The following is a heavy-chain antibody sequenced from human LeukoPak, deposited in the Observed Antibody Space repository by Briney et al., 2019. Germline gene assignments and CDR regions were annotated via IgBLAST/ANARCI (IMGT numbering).Heavy chain of an antibody. CDR1: GGSISSSSYY. J-gene: IGHJ3*02. CDR3: ARQSGSAPADAFDI. D-gene: IGHD1-26*01. Sequence: SETLSLTCTVSGGSISSSSYYWGWIRQPPGKGLEWIGSIYYSGNTNYNPSLKSRVTISVDTSKNQFSLKLSSVTAADTAVYYCARQSGSAPADAFDIWGQGTMVAVSS. CDR2: IYYSGNT. V-gene: IGHV4-39*01.